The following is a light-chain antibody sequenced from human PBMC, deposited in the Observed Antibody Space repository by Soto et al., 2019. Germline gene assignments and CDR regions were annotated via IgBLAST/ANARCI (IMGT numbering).Light chain of an antibody. J-gene: IGKJ4*01. Sequence: DIQLTQSPSVLSASVGDTVTITCRASQALSHYLAWYQQKPGKAPDLLIYSASTLPSGVPSRFSGSGSETEFSLTISALQPEDFATCYGQQLSRYPLTFGGGTKVDIK. CDR2: SAS. V-gene: IGKV1-9*01. CDR1: QALSHY. CDR3: QQLSRYPLT.